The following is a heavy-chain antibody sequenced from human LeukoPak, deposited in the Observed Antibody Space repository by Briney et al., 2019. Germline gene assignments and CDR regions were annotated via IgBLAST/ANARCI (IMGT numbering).Heavy chain of an antibody. CDR3: AKRLVCTTTHCYGFDF. D-gene: IGHD2-2*01. CDR2: IIPIFGTA. Sequence: SVKVSCKASGSTFSSYAISWVRQAAGQGLEWMGGIIPIFGTANYAQKFQGRVTITADESTSTAYMELSSLRSEDTAIYYCAKRLVCTTTHCYGFDFWGQGTLVTVSS. V-gene: IGHV1-69*13. CDR1: GSTFSSYA. J-gene: IGHJ4*02.